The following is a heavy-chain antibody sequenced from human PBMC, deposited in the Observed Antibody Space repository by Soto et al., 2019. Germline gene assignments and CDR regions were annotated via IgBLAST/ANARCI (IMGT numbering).Heavy chain of an antibody. J-gene: IGHJ5*02. CDR3: AHRGYGDYPRDNWFDP. Sequence: QITLKESGPTLVKPTQTLTLTCTFSGFSLTTPGAGVGWIRQPPGKALEWLALIYWNDDKRYTPSPKNRLTIPKDSSKNPVVLIMPNMDPVDTATYYCAHRGYGDYPRDNWFDPWGQGVPVIVSS. CDR1: GFSLTTPGAG. V-gene: IGHV2-5*01. CDR2: IYWNDDK. D-gene: IGHD4-17*01.